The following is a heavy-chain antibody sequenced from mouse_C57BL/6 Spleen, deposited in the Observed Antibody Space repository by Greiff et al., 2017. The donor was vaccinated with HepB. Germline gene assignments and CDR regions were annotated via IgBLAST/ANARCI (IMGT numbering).Heavy chain of an antibody. J-gene: IGHJ2*01. CDR3: ARGGWKGYYFDY. Sequence: QVQLQQPGAELVMPGASVKLSCKASGYTFTSYWMHWVKQRPGQGLERIGEIDPSDSYTNYNQKFKGKSTLTVDKSSSTAYMQLSSLTSEDSAVYYCARGGWKGYYFDYWGQGTTLTVSS. D-gene: IGHD3-3*01. CDR1: GYTFTSYW. V-gene: IGHV1-69*01. CDR2: IDPSDSYT.